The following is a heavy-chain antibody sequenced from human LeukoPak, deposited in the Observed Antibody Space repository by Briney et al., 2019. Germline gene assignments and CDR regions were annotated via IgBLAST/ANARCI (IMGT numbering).Heavy chain of an antibody. J-gene: IGHJ4*02. V-gene: IGHV1-24*01. CDR1: GSTLTELS. Sequence: ASVKVSCKVSGSTLTELSMHWVRQAPGKRLEWMGGFDPEDGETIYAQKFQGRVTMTEDTSTDTAYMELSSLRSEDTAVYYCATDLPYDYVWGSYPYWGQGTLVTVSS. CDR2: FDPEDGET. CDR3: ATDLPYDYVWGSYPY. D-gene: IGHD3-16*02.